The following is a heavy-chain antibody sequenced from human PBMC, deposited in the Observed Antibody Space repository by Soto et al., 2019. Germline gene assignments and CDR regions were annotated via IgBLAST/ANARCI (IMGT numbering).Heavy chain of an antibody. CDR3: ARDVQVYSVDDHYYYYGMDV. D-gene: IGHD1-26*01. CDR2: ISYDGSNK. CDR1: GFTFSSYA. J-gene: IGHJ6*02. V-gene: IGHV3-30-3*01. Sequence: QVQLVESGGGVVQPGRSLRLSCAASGFTFSSYAMHWVRQAPGKGLEWVAVISYDGSNKYYADSVKGRFTISRDNSKNTLYLQMNSLRAEDTAVYYCARDVQVYSVDDHYYYYGMDVWGQGTTVTVSS.